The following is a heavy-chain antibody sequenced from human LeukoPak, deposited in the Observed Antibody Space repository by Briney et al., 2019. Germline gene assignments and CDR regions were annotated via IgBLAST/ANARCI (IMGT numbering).Heavy chain of an antibody. V-gene: IGHV4-59*08. CDR1: GGSISSYY. Sequence: SETLSLTCTVSGGSISSYYWSWIRQPPGKGLEWMGYIYYSGSTNYNPSLKSRVTISVDTSKNQFSLKLTSVTAADTAVYYCARHGRDVLRFLEWFGGLEFWGQGTLVTVSS. CDR3: ARHGRDVLRFLEWFGGLEF. D-gene: IGHD3-3*01. J-gene: IGHJ4*02. CDR2: IYYSGST.